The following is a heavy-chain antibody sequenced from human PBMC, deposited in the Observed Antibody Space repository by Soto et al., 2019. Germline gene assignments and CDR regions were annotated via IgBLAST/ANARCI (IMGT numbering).Heavy chain of an antibody. J-gene: IGHJ6*02. D-gene: IGHD3-10*01. V-gene: IGHV3-23*01. CDR2: ITGSAGNT. CDR3: ARDRGVSPPNYYYYGMDV. Sequence: GGSLRLSCAASGFTFGDYAMSWVRQAPGRGLEWVSAITGSAGNTYYADSVKGRFTLSRDNSKNTLYLQMNSLRAEDTAVYYCARDRGVSPPNYYYYGMDVWGQGTTVTAP. CDR1: GFTFGDYA.